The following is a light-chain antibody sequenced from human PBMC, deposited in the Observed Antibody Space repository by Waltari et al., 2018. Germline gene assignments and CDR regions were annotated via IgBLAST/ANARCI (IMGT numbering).Light chain of an antibody. CDR1: SLRTSY. CDR2: GND. V-gene: IGLV3-19*01. CDR3: SSRNGRANEVV. J-gene: IGLJ3*02. Sequence: SSELTQDPAVSVALGQTIRFTCQGDSLRTSYASWYQVKPGQAPVLVLYGNDKRPSGIPDRISGYSSGTTSSLTSTGAQAEDEADYYCSSRNGRANEVVFAGGTKVTVL.